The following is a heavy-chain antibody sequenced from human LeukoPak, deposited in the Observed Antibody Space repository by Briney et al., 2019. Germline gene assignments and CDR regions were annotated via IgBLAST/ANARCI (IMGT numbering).Heavy chain of an antibody. V-gene: IGHV3-23*01. CDR3: AKWVVVVPAAIRDY. CDR2: ISGSGGST. J-gene: IGHJ4*02. Sequence: PGGSLRLSCAASGFTFSSYAMSWVRQAPGKGLEWVSAISGSGGSTYYADSVKGRFTISRDNSKNTLYLQMNSLRAEDTAVYYCAKWVVVVPAAIRDYWGQGTLVTVSS. CDR1: GFTFSSYA. D-gene: IGHD2-2*02.